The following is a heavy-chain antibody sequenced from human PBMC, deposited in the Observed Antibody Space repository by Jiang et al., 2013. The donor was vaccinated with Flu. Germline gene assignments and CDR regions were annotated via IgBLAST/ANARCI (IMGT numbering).Heavy chain of an antibody. V-gene: IGHV1-2*02. Sequence: EVKKPGAVSEGLLARLPDTPSPAIICSGCDRPLEKGVEWMGWIYPNTGGTKYAENFQGRVTLTRDTSTSTAYMDLSSLRSDDTAVYYCAGRTGGTWNDAFHIWGQGTMITVSS. CDR2: IYPNTGGT. J-gene: IGHJ3*02. CDR3: AGRTGGTWNDAFHI. CDR1: DTPSPAI. D-gene: IGHD2-15*01.